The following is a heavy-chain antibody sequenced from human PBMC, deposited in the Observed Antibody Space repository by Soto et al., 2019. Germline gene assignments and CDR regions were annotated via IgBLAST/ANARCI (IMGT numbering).Heavy chain of an antibody. V-gene: IGHV3-23*01. CDR1: GFTFSSYA. Sequence: PWWSLRLSCSASGFTFSSYALSWVRQAPGRGLEWVSSISPSGDTYYADSVKGRFTLSRDNSKNTVYLQMNSLKVEDTALYFCARSGSYSWLPYWGQGTLVTVSS. CDR3: ARSGSYSWLPY. D-gene: IGHD1-26*01. J-gene: IGHJ4*02. CDR2: ISPSGDT.